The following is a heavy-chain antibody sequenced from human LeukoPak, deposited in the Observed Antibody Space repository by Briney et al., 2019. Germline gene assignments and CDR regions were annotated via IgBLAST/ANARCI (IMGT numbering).Heavy chain of an antibody. V-gene: IGHV3-43*02. CDR1: GFTFDDYA. CDR2: ISGDGGST. D-gene: IGHD3-22*01. J-gene: IGHJ4*02. CDR3: AKDIEALYYDSSGFMAPGY. Sequence: GGSLRLSCAASGFTFDDYAVHWVRQAPGKGLEWVSLISGDGGSTYYADSVKGRFTISRDNSKNSLYLQMNSLRTEDTALYYCAKDIEALYYDSSGFMAPGYWGQGTLVTVSS.